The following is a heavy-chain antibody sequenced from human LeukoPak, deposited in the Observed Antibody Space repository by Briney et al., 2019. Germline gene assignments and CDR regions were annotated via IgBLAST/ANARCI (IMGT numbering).Heavy chain of an antibody. Sequence: PGGSLRLSCAASGFTFSSYSMNWVRQAPGKGLEWVSSISSSSSYIYYADSVKGRFTISRDNAKNSLYLQMNSLRAEDTAVYYCATSYDFWSGYHAFDYWGQGTLVTVSS. J-gene: IGHJ4*02. CDR3: ATSYDFWSGYHAFDY. CDR2: ISSSSSYI. CDR1: GFTFSSYS. D-gene: IGHD3-3*01. V-gene: IGHV3-21*01.